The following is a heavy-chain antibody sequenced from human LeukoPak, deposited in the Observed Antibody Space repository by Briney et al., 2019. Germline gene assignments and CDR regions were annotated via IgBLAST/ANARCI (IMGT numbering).Heavy chain of an antibody. CDR3: ARGKSYYYYGMDV. CDR2: ISGSGGRT. CDR1: GFTFSSYA. V-gene: IGHV3-23*01. Sequence: GGSLRLSCAASGFTFSSYAMSWVRQAPGKGLEWVSVISGSGGRTYYADSVKGRFTISRDNSKNTLYLQMNSLRAEDTAVYYCARGKSYYYYGMDVWGQGTTVTVSS. J-gene: IGHJ6*02. D-gene: IGHD4-23*01.